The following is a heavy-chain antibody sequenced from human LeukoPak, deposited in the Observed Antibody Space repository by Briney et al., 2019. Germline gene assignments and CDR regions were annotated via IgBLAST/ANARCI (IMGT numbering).Heavy chain of an antibody. J-gene: IGHJ4*02. CDR1: GYTFTAYY. CDR2: INPNSGGT. Sequence: GASVKVSCRASGYTFTAYYMHWARQAPGQGLEWMGWINPNSGGTNYAQKFQGRVTMTRDTSISTAYMELSRLRSDDTAVYYCARDRRDRGFDYWGQGTLVTVSS. CDR3: ARDRRDRGFDY. V-gene: IGHV1-2*02.